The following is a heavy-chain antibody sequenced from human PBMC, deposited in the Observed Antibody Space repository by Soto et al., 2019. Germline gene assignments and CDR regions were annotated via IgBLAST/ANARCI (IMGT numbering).Heavy chain of an antibody. D-gene: IGHD2-2*01. V-gene: IGHV1-69*05. CDR1: GGTFSSYA. CDR2: IIPISGTA. J-gene: IGHJ6*02. Sequence: GASVKVSCKASGGTFSSYAISWVRQAPGQGLEWMGGIIPISGTANYAQKFQGRVTMTRDTSTSTAYMELSRLRSDDTAVYYCASDLGYCSSTSCYGTYYYYGMDVWGQGTTVTVSS. CDR3: ASDLGYCSSTSCYGTYYYYGMDV.